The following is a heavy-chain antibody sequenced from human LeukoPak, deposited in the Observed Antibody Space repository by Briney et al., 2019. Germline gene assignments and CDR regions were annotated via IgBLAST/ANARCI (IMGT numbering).Heavy chain of an antibody. Sequence: GGSLRLSCAASGFTFSSYAMSWVRQAPGKGLEWVSAISGSGGSTYYADSVKGRFTISRDNSKNTLYLQMNSLRAEDTAVYYCAKVGCSGGSCHSLLYFDYWGQGTLVTVSS. CDR2: ISGSGGST. CDR1: GFTFSSYA. J-gene: IGHJ4*02. CDR3: AKVGCSGGSCHSLLYFDY. D-gene: IGHD2-15*01. V-gene: IGHV3-23*01.